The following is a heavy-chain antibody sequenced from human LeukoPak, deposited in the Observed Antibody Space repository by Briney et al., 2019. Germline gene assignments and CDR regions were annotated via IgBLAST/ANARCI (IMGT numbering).Heavy chain of an antibody. V-gene: IGHV3-23*01. CDR1: GFTFKSYL. D-gene: IGHD2-15*01. J-gene: IGHJ4*02. CDR3: ARQLGYCDSGTCYFEY. CDR2: INGGGSST. Sequence: GGSLRLSCAASGFTFKSYLMTWVRQAPGKGLEWVSSINGGGSSTSYADSVKGRFTISRDNSKTTLFLQMNSLRAEGTAVYYCARQLGYCDSGTCYFEYWGQGTLVTVSS.